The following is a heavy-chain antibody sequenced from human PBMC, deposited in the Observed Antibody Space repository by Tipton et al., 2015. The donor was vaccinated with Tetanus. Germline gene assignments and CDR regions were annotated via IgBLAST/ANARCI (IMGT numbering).Heavy chain of an antibody. V-gene: IGHV3-7*01. J-gene: IGHJ5*02. D-gene: IGHD6-13*01. CDR2: IRHDGGET. CDR1: SSSRYY. CDR3: ARAFFAAATS. Sequence: SSSRYYWGWVRQAPGKGLEWVANIRHDGGETFYMDSLKGRFTISRDNARDSLFLEMNSLRDDDTAVYYCARAFFAAATSWGQGTLVTVSS.